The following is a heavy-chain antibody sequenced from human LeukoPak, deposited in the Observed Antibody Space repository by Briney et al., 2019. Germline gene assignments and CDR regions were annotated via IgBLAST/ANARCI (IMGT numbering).Heavy chain of an antibody. CDR2: ISYDGSNK. J-gene: IGHJ4*02. Sequence: GGSLRLSCAASGFTFSSYGMHWVRQAPGKGLEWVAVISYDGSNKYYAGAVKGRFTISRDNSKNTLYLQMNSLRAEDTAVYYCAKGGDNPGRLLGYWGQGTLVTVSS. D-gene: IGHD1-14*01. V-gene: IGHV3-30*18. CDR3: AKGGDNPGRLLGY. CDR1: GFTFSSYG.